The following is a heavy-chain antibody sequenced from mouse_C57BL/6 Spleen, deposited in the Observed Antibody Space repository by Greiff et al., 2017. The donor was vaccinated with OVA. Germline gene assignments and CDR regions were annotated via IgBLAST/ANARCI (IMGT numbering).Heavy chain of an antibody. J-gene: IGHJ3*01. V-gene: IGHV1-15*01. CDR3: TRNYYGSSYEWFAY. Sequence: QVQLQQSGAELVRPGASVTLSCKASGYTFTDYEMHWVKPTPVHGLEWIGDIDPETGGTAYNQKFKGKAILTADKSSSTAYMELLSLTSEDSDVYYCTRNYYGSSYEWFAYWGQGTLVTVSA. CDR2: IDPETGGT. D-gene: IGHD1-1*01. CDR1: GYTFTDYE.